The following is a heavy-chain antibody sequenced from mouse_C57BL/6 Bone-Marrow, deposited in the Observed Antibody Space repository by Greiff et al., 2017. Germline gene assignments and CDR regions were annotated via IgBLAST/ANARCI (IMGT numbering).Heavy chain of an antibody. D-gene: IGHD1-1*01. Sequence: VQLQQPGAELVKPGASVKLSCKASGYTFTSYWMHWVKQRPGQGLEWIGMIHPNSGSTNYNEKFKSKATLTVDKSSSTAYMQLSSRTSEDSAVYYCARRGSYYGSSPYYFDDWGQGTTLTVSS. J-gene: IGHJ2*01. CDR1: GYTFTSYW. V-gene: IGHV1-64*01. CDR3: ARRGSYYGSSPYYFDD. CDR2: IHPNSGST.